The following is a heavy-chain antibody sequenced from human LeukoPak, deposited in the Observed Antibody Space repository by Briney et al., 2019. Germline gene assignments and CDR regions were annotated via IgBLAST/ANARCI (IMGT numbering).Heavy chain of an antibody. CDR2: INPSSGGT. V-gene: IGHV1-2*02. D-gene: IGHD3-22*01. CDR1: GYTFTDYY. CDR3: ARAGVWDYSDSTGYHNAAFDI. Sequence: ASVKVSCKASGYTFTDYYMHWLRQAPGQGLEWMGWINPSSGGTNYAQKFQGRVTVTRDTAISTAYMDLSRLRPDDTAVYYCARAGVWDYSDSTGYHNAAFDIWGQGTMVTVSS. J-gene: IGHJ3*02.